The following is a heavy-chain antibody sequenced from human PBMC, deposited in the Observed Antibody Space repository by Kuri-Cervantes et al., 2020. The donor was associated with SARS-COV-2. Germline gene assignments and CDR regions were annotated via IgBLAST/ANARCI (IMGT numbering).Heavy chain of an antibody. CDR3: AGDSLYYDFWSGLYGPSH. Sequence: GESLKISCAASGFTFSSYSMNWVRQAPGKGLGCVASISSSSSYIYYADSVKGRFTISSDNAKSSLYLQMSSLRAEDTAVYYCAGDSLYYDFWSGLYGPSHWGQGTLVTVSS. D-gene: IGHD3-3*01. CDR2: ISSSSSYI. J-gene: IGHJ4*02. CDR1: GFTFSSYS. V-gene: IGHV3-21*01.